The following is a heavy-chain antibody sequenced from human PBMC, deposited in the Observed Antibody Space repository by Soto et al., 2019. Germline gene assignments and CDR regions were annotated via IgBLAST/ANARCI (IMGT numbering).Heavy chain of an antibody. Sequence: EVQLLESGGGLVQPGGSLRLSCAASGFTFSSYAMSWVRQAPGKGLEWVSAISGSGGTTYYADSVKGPFTFSRDNSKNTLYLLMNRLRAEDTAVYYCAKTANGWFSAFDIWGQGTMVTVSS. CDR2: ISGSGGTT. CDR1: GFTFSSYA. J-gene: IGHJ3*02. D-gene: IGHD6-19*01. CDR3: AKTANGWFSAFDI. V-gene: IGHV3-23*01.